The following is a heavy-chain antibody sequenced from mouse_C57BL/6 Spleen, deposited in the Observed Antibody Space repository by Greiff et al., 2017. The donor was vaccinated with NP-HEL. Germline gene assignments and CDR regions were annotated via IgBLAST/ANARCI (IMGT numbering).Heavy chain of an antibody. Sequence: VQLVESGAELVRPGTSVKMSCKASGYTFTNYWIGWAKQRPGHGLEWIGDIYPGGGYTNYNEKFKGKATLTADKSSSTAYMQFSSLTSEDSAIYYGARNYGSSYLYWYFDVWGTGTTVTVSS. V-gene: IGHV1-63*01. CDR1: GYTFTNYW. CDR3: ARNYGSSYLYWYFDV. D-gene: IGHD1-1*01. J-gene: IGHJ1*03. CDR2: IYPGGGYT.